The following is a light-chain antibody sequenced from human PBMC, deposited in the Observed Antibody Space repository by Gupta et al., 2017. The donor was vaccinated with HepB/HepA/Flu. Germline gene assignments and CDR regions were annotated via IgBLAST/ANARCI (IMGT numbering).Light chain of an antibody. CDR3: QAWDSGTVI. CDR1: KLGDKY. V-gene: IGLV3-1*01. CDR2: RDN. Sequence: SYDLTQPPSMSVSPGQTATITCSGDKLGDKYVCWYQQKPGQSPVVVIYRDNNRPSGIPERFSGSSSGNTATLTISGTQPMDEADYYCQAWDSGTVIFGRGTKLTVL. J-gene: IGLJ2*01.